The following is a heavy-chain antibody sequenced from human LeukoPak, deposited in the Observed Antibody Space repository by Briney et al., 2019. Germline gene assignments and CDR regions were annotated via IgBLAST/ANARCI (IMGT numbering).Heavy chain of an antibody. J-gene: IGHJ4*02. CDR3: IRGQDLRYIDWINTWLY. V-gene: IGHV3-74*01. CDR2: INSDGTNT. Sequence: GGSLRLSCAASGITFSAYWMHWVRQAPGKGLVWVSHINSDGTNTGYADSVKGRFSISRDNAKSTLYLQMNSLRADDTAVYYCIRGQDLRYIDWINTWLYWGQGTLVTVSS. D-gene: IGHD3-9*01. CDR1: GITFSAYW.